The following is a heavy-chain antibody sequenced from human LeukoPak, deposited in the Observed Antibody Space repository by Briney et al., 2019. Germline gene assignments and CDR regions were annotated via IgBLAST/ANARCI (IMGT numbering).Heavy chain of an antibody. Sequence: PSETLSLTCTVSGCSISRSSYYWGWIRQPPGKGLEWIGSIYYSGSTYYNPSLKSRVTISVDTSKNQFSLKLSSVTAADTAVYYCARRSDDYGDYVFDYWGQGTLVTVSS. CDR1: GCSISRSSYY. D-gene: IGHD4-17*01. J-gene: IGHJ4*02. V-gene: IGHV4-39*01. CDR3: ARRSDDYGDYVFDY. CDR2: IYYSGST.